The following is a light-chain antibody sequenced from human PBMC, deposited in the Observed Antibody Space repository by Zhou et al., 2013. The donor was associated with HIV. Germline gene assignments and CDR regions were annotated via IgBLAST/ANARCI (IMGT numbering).Light chain of an antibody. V-gene: IGKV2-30*02. J-gene: IGKJ1*01. Sequence: DVVMTQSPLSLPVTLGQPASISCRSSQSLVHSDGNTHLNWFQQRPGQSPRRLIYKVSNRDSGVPDRFSGSGSGTDFTLKISRWRLRMLALYCLQQTHWPPAFGQGTKVEIK. CDR2: KVS. CDR3: LQQTHWPPA. CDR1: QSLVHSDGNTH.